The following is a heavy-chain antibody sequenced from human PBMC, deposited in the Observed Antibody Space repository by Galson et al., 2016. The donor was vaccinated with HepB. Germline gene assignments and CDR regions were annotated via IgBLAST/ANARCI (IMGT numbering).Heavy chain of an antibody. D-gene: IGHD6-19*01. CDR3: ARDPYQWLSKYYFDY. CDR2: INWNRGTV. V-gene: IGHV3-9*01. CDR1: GFTFDNYA. Sequence: SLRLSCAASGFTFDNYAMNWVRHSPGKGLEWVAGINWNRGTVFYADSVKGRFIISRDNNKNSIYLQMDNLSVEDTAFYFCARDPYQWLSKYYFDYWGQGALVTVSS. J-gene: IGHJ4*02.